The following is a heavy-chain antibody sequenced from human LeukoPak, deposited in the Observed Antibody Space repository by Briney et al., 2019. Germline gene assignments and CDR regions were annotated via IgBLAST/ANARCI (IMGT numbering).Heavy chain of an antibody. CDR2: IYHSGST. Sequence: SQTLSLTRAVSGGSLSSGGYYWMWIRQPPGKGLEWIGYIYHSGSTYYHPSLKSRVTISVDRSKNQFSLKLSSVTAADTAVYYCARGRLYCSSTSCSPYGMDVWGKGTTVTVSS. CDR1: GGSLSSGGYY. D-gene: IGHD2-2*01. V-gene: IGHV4-30-2*01. J-gene: IGHJ6*04. CDR3: ARGRLYCSSTSCSPYGMDV.